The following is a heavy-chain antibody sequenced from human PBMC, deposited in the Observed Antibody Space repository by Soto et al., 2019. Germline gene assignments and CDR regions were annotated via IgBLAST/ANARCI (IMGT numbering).Heavy chain of an antibody. CDR3: ARDPVGGYCSGGSCYSYYYYGMDV. D-gene: IGHD2-15*01. CDR2: INAGNGNT. J-gene: IGHJ6*02. Sequence: ASVKVSCKASGYTFTSYAMHWVRQAPGQRLEWMGWINAGNGNTKYSQKFQGRVTITRDTSASTAYMELSSLRSEDTAAYYCARDPVGGYCSGGSCYSYYYYGMDVWGQGTTVTVSS. V-gene: IGHV1-3*01. CDR1: GYTFTSYA.